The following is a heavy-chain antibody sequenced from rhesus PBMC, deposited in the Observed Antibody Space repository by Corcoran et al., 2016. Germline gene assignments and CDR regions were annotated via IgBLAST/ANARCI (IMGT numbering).Heavy chain of an antibody. CDR3: ARDFGLVTLDY. CDR1: GGSISGYY. Sequence: QLQLQESGPGLVKPSETLAPTCAVSGGSISGYYWSWIRQRPGKGLEWIGIIDGNIAVTNYNPPLNSQVTVSKDTSKNRYSLKLSSVTAAYTAVYYCARDFGLVTLDYCVQGVLVTVSS. D-gene: IGHD3-3*01. CDR2: IDGNIAVT. V-gene: IGHV4-81*01. J-gene: IGHJ4*01.